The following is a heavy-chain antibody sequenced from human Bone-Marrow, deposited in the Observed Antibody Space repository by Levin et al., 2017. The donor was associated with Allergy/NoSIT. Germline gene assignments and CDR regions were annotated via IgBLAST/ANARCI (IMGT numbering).Heavy chain of an antibody. CDR2: IYYSGSS. J-gene: IGHJ6*04. D-gene: IGHD5-24*01. CDR3: ARDTITAAALDV. CDR1: GGSVNSDAYY. Sequence: PGGSLRLSCTVSGGSVNSDAYYWSWIRQPPGKGLEWIGYIYYSGSSNYNPSLKSRVTISLDTSKNQFSLKLSSVTAADTAVYYCARDTITAAALDVWGKGTTVTVSS. V-gene: IGHV4-61*08.